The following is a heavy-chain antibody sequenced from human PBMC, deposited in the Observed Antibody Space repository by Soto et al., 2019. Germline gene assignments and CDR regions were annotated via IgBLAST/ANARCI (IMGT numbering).Heavy chain of an antibody. CDR3: SADRPDIGVGWWV. CDR2: IVVASGQT. D-gene: IGHD2-15*01. CDR1: GSGFISSG. V-gene: IGHV1-58*02. J-gene: IGHJ6*02. Sequence: ASVKVSCKASGSGFISSGIQWVRQAHGQRLEWIGWIVVASGQTNYAQNFRGRVAITRDTSTATAYIELTGLTSEDTAVYFCSADRPDIGVGWWVWGQGTTVTV.